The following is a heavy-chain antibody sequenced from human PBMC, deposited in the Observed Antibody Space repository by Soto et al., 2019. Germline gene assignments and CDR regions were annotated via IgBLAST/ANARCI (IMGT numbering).Heavy chain of an antibody. J-gene: IGHJ4*02. D-gene: IGHD2-2*01. CDR3: ARLYCSDTSCYEKYFDY. CDR1: GFTFSSYW. V-gene: IGHV3-74*01. CDR2: ISGDGRTA. Sequence: GGSLRLSCAASGFTFSSYWMHWVRQAPGKGLVWVSKISGDGRTATYADSVKARFTISRDNAKNTLYLQMSNLRAEDAALYYCARLYCSDTSCYEKYFDYWCQGTLVTVSS.